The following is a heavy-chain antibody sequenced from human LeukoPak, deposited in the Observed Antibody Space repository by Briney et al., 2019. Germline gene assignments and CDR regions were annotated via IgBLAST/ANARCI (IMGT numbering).Heavy chain of an antibody. CDR3: ARAITCSSTSCYIDY. CDR1: GGSFSGYC. Sequence: SSETLSLTCAVYGGSFSGYCWSWIRQPPGKGLEWIGEINHSGSTNYNPSLKSRVTISVDTSKTQFSLKLSSVTAADTAVYYCARAITCSSTSCYIDYWGQGTLVTVSS. CDR2: INHSGST. J-gene: IGHJ4*02. V-gene: IGHV4-34*01. D-gene: IGHD2-2*02.